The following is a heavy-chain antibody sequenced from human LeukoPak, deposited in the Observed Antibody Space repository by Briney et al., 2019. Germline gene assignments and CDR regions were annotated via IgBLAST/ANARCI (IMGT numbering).Heavy chain of an antibody. D-gene: IGHD5-18*01. CDR3: ARDRDTAVTVDY. Sequence: GGSLRLSCAASGFTFSSYSMNWVRQAPGKGLEWVSSISSSSSYIYYADSVKGRFTISRDNAKNSLYLQMNSLRAEDTAAYYCARDRDTAVTVDYWGQGTLVTVSS. J-gene: IGHJ4*02. CDR2: ISSSSSYI. CDR1: GFTFSSYS. V-gene: IGHV3-21*01.